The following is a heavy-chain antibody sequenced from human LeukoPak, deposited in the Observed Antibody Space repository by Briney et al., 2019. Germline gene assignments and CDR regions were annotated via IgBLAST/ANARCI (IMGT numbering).Heavy chain of an antibody. V-gene: IGHV1-69*04. CDR1: GGTFSSYA. CDR2: IIPILGIA. J-gene: IGHJ5*02. D-gene: IGHD6-13*01. CDR3: ARDPGRRAAAGTINWFDP. Sequence: SVKVSCKASGGTFSSYAICWVRQAPGQGLEWMGRIIPILGIANYAQKFQGRVTITADKPTSTAYMELSSLRSEDTAVYYCARDPGRRAAAGTINWFDPWGQGTLVTVSS.